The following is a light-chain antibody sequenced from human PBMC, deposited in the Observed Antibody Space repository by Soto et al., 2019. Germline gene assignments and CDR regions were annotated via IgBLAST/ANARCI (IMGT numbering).Light chain of an antibody. CDR1: SSDVGGYNY. J-gene: IGLJ3*02. V-gene: IGLV2-8*01. CDR2: EVT. Sequence: QSALTQPPSASGSPGQSVTISCTGTSSDVGGYNYVSWYQQYPGRAPKLMIYEVTKRTSGVPDRFSGSKSGNTASLTVSGLQAEDEADSYCSSYAASNNFYFVFGGGTKVTVL. CDR3: SSYAASNNFYFV.